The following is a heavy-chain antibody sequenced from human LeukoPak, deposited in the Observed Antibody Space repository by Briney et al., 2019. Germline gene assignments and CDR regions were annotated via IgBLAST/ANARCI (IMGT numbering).Heavy chain of an antibody. CDR1: GFTFSSYE. D-gene: IGHD3-9*01. CDR2: ISSSGSTI. CDR3: ARGIGGYDILTGSLCY. V-gene: IGHV3-48*03. J-gene: IGHJ4*02. Sequence: GGSLRLSCAASGFTFSSYEMNWVRQAPGKGLEWVSYISSSGSTIYYADSVKGRFTISRDLAKNSLYLQMNSLRAEDTAVYYCARGIGGYDILTGSLCYWGQGTLVTVSS.